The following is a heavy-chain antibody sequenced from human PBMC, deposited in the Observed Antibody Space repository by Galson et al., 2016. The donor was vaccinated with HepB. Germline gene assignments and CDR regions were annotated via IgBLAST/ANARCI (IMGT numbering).Heavy chain of an antibody. CDR1: TFAISSVA. J-gene: IGHJ4*02. CDR3: AKGGWLGELQNIARFDY. Sequence: SLRLSCAAKTFAISSVAMTWAPQAPGKGLEWVSSNSDNGDYTWYADSVKDRFTISRDNPQNTLSLQMNRLRDDDTDVYYCAKGGWLGELQNIARFDYWGQGTLVTVSS. D-gene: IGHD3-10*01. V-gene: IGHV3-23*01. CDR2: NSDNGDYT.